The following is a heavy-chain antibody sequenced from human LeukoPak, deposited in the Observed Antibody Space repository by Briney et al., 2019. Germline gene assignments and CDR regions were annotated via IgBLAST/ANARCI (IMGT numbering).Heavy chain of an antibody. Sequence: SETLSLTCTVSGGSISSNYYWGWIRQPPGKGLEWIVSFFYSGSTYYNPSLKSRVTISVDTSKNQSSLRLSSVTAPDTVVYYCARARGRYIDFLDYWGRGTLITVS. J-gene: IGHJ4*02. V-gene: IGHV4-39*02. CDR2: FFYSGST. CDR3: ARARGRYIDFLDY. CDR1: GGSISSNYY. D-gene: IGHD3-9*01.